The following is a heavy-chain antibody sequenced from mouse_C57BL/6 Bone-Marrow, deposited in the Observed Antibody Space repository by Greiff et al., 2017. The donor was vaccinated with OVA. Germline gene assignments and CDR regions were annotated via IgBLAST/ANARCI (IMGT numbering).Heavy chain of an antibody. CDR3: TRGDPYAMDY. J-gene: IGHJ4*01. Sequence: VQVVESGAELVRPGASVTLSCKASGYTFTDYEMHWVKQTPVHGLEWIGAIDPETGGTAYNQKFKGKAILTADKSSSTAYMELRSLTSEDSAVYYCTRGDPYAMDYWGQGTSVTVSS. CDR2: IDPETGGT. D-gene: IGHD3-3*01. CDR1: GYTFTDYE. V-gene: IGHV1-15*01.